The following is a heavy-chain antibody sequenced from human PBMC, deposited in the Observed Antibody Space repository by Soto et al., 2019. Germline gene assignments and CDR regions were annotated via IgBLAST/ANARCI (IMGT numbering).Heavy chain of an antibody. J-gene: IGHJ4*02. D-gene: IGHD3-10*01. CDR1: GYTFTSYG. Sequence: QVQLVQSGAEVKKPGASVKVSCKASGYTFTSYGISWVRQAPGQGLEWMGWISAYNGNTNYTQKLQGRVALTTDTSTTTAYMELRSLRSNDTAVYYCARECGSGSRFDYWGQGTLVTVSS. CDR3: ARECGSGSRFDY. CDR2: ISAYNGNT. V-gene: IGHV1-18*01.